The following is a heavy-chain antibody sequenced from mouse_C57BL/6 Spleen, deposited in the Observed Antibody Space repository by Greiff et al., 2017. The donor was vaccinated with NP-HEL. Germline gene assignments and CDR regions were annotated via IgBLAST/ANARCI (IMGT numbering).Heavy chain of an antibody. V-gene: IGHV1-74*01. CDR3: AIGSNWTSYYYAMDY. CDR1: GYTFTSYW. CDR2: IHPSDSDT. D-gene: IGHD2-5*01. Sequence: QVHVKQPGAELVKPGASVKVSCKASGYTFTSYWMHWVKQRPGQGLEWIGRIHPSDSDTNYNQKFKGKATLTVDKSSSTAYMQLSSLTSEDSAVYYCAIGSNWTSYYYAMDYWGQGTSVTVSS. J-gene: IGHJ4*01.